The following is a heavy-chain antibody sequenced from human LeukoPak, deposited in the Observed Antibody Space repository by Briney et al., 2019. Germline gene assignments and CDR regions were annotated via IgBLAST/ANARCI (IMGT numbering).Heavy chain of an antibody. CDR2: ISYDGSNK. V-gene: IGHV3-30*04. D-gene: IGHD5-18*01. CDR3: AGVDAAMPDAFDI. CDR1: GFTFSSYA. Sequence: GGSLRLSCAASGFTFSSYAMHWVRQAPGKGLEWVAAISYDGSNKYSADSVKGRFTISRDNSKNTLYLQMNSPRADDTAVYYCAGVDAAMPDAFDIWSQGTTVTVSS. J-gene: IGHJ3*02.